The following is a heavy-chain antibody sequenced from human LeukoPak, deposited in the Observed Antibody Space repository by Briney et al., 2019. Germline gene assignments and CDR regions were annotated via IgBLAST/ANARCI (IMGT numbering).Heavy chain of an antibody. CDR1: GGSISSSSYY. Sequence: SETLSLTCTVSGGSISSSSYYWGWIRQPPGKGLEWIGSTYYSGSTYYNPSLKSRVTISVDTSKNQFSLKLSSVTAADTAVYYCAGEVGGSWFDPWGLGTLVTVSS. J-gene: IGHJ5*02. CDR2: TYYSGST. V-gene: IGHV4-39*02. D-gene: IGHD1-26*01. CDR3: AGEVGGSWFDP.